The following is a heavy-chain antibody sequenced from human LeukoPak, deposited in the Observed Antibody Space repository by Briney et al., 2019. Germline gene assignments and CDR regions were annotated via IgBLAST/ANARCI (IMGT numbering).Heavy chain of an antibody. CDR2: FDPEDGET. CDR1: GYTLTELS. Sequence: ASVKVSCKVSGYTLTELSMHWVRQAPGKGLEWMGGFDPEDGETIYAQKFQGSVTMTEDTSTDTAYMELSSLRSEDTAVYYCATISAEYSGYDPFGAFDIWGQGTMVTVSS. V-gene: IGHV1-24*01. J-gene: IGHJ3*02. CDR3: ATISAEYSGYDPFGAFDI. D-gene: IGHD5-12*01.